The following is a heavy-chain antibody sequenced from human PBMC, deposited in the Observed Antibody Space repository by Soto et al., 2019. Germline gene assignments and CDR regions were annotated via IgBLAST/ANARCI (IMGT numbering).Heavy chain of an antibody. J-gene: IGHJ4*02. V-gene: IGHV1-18*01. D-gene: IGHD1-26*01. CDR2: ISAYNGNT. Sequence: QVQLVQSGAEVKKPGASVKVSCKASGYTFTSYGISWVRQAPGQGLEWMGWISAYNGNTRDAQKHQGRVTMTTDTATSTAYRELRGLRADDTAVYYCARGVVWEPLDYWGQGTLVTVSS. CDR1: GYTFTSYG. CDR3: ARGVVWEPLDY.